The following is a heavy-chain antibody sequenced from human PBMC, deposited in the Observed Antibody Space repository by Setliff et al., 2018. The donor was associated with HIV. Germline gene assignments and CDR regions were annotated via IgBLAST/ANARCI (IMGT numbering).Heavy chain of an antibody. V-gene: IGHV3-30*02. D-gene: IGHD3-22*01. CDR3: AKDMEYDTSVYYHWYFDL. CDR2: IRYDGSNK. J-gene: IGHJ2*01. CDR1: GFTFSTYG. Sequence: LRLSCAASGFTFSTYGMHWVRQAPGKGLEWVAFIRYDGSNKYYADSVKGRFTTSRDNSKSTLHLQMNSLRAEDTALYYCAKDMEYDTSVYYHWYFDLWGRGALVTVSS.